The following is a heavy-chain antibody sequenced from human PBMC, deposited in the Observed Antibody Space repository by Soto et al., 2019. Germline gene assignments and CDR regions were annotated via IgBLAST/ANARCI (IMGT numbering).Heavy chain of an antibody. CDR3: TRGYGSA. CDR2: ISWNSGSV. J-gene: IGHJ4*02. Sequence: PGGSLRLSCAASGFTFEDYAMHWARQGPGKGLEWVSSISWNSGSVVYADSVKGRFTISGDNAKNSLYLQMNSLRTEDTALYFCTRGYGSAWGQGTLVTVS. D-gene: IGHD3-10*01. V-gene: IGHV3-9*01. CDR1: GFTFEDYA.